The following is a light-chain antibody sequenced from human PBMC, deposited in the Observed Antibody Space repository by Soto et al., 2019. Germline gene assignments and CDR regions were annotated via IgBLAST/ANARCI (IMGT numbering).Light chain of an antibody. CDR1: QTVTSSY. J-gene: IGKJ3*01. V-gene: IGKV3-20*01. CDR2: GAS. CDR3: HQYGSSPLT. Sequence: EIVLTQSPGTLSLSPGERATLTCRASQTVTSSYLAWYQQKPGQAPRLLMYGASSRATGIPDRFSGSGSGTDFTLTISRLEPEDFAVYYCHQYGSSPLTSGPGTKVDIK.